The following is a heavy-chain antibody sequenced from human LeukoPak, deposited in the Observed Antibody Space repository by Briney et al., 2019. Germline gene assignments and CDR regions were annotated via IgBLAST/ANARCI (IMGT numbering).Heavy chain of an antibody. CDR2: FDPEDGET. CDR1: GYTLTELS. CDR3: LMIGWYRSPL. Sequence: ASVKVSCKVSGYTLTELSMRWVRQAPGKGLEWMGGFDPEDGETIYAQKFQGRVTMTEDTSTDTAYMGLSSLRSEDTAVYYCLMIGWYRSPLWGQGTLVTVSS. D-gene: IGHD6-19*01. V-gene: IGHV1-24*01. J-gene: IGHJ4*02.